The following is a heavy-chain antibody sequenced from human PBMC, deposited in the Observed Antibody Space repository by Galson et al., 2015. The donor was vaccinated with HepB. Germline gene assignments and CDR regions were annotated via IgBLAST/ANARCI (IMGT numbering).Heavy chain of an antibody. D-gene: IGHD2-2*02. V-gene: IGHV3-7*03. CDR1: GFTFSSYW. CDR2: IKQDGSEK. CDR3: ARRYCSSTSCYTGYYYYYGMDV. Sequence: SLRLSCAASGFTFSSYWMSWVRQAPGKGLEWVANIKQDGSEKYYVDSVKGRFTISRDNAKNSLYLQMNSLRAEDTAVYYCARRYCSSTSCYTGYYYYYGMDVWGQGTTVTVSS. J-gene: IGHJ6*02.